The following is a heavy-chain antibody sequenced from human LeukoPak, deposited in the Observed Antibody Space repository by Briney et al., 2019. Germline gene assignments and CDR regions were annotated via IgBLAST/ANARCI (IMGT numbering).Heavy chain of an antibody. Sequence: PGGSLTQSCEASGFTFSAHHMTRVRQAPGKGLEWVSSIGSDGKTHYSESVKGRFAISRDNSKSMLFLQLNSLRAEDTALYYCARDRHYDVAIEGWGRGTTVTVSS. CDR2: IGSDGKT. D-gene: IGHD5-12*01. J-gene: IGHJ6*01. CDR3: ARDRHYDVAIEG. CDR1: GFTFSAHH. V-gene: IGHV3-23*01.